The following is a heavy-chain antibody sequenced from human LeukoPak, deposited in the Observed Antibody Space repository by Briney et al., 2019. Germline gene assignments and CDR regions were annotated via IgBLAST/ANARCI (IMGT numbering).Heavy chain of an antibody. J-gene: IGHJ4*02. Sequence: SETLSLTCAVYGGSFSGYYWSWTRQPPGKGLEWIGEINHSGSTNYNPSLKSRVTISVDTSKNQFSLKLSSVTAADTAVYYCARAHPYFDYWGQGTLVTVSS. V-gene: IGHV4-34*01. CDR3: ARAHPYFDY. CDR1: GGSFSGYY. CDR2: INHSGST.